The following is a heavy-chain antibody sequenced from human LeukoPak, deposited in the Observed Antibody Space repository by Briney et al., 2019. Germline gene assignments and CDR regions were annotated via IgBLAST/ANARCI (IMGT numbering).Heavy chain of an antibody. Sequence: PSGTLSLTCGVSGGSISNTNWWPWVRQPPGKGLEWIGEVNLQGSTNYNPSLKSRVAISVDKSENHISLKLTSVTAADTAVYYCARESKSYDGSGYHHDCWGQGTLVTVSS. J-gene: IGHJ4*02. V-gene: IGHV4-4*02. CDR1: GGSISNTNW. CDR3: ARESKSYDGSGYHHDC. CDR2: VNLQGST. D-gene: IGHD3-22*01.